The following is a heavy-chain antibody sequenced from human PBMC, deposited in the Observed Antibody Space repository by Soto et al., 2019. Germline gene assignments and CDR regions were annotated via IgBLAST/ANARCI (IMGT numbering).Heavy chain of an antibody. CDR1: GYTFTSYY. CDR2: INPSGGST. D-gene: IGHD2-2*02. Sequence: ASVKVSCKASGYTFTSYYMHWVRQAPGQGLEWMGIINPSGGSTSYAQKFQDRVTMTRDTSTSTVYMELSSLRSEDTAVYYCARESCSSTSCYTSTVVPVDYYYYGMDVWGQGTTVTVSS. J-gene: IGHJ6*02. CDR3: ARESCSSTSCYTSTVVPVDYYYYGMDV. V-gene: IGHV1-46*01.